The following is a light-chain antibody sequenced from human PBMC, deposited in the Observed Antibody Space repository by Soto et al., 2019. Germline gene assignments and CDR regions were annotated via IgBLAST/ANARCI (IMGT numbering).Light chain of an antibody. CDR2: KAS. CDR1: QTISSW. V-gene: IGKV1-5*03. CDR3: QQYYSFWT. Sequence: DIQMTQSPSTLSGSVGDRVTITCRASQTISSWLAWYQQKPGKAPKLLIYKASTLKSGVPSRFSGSGSGTEFTLTINSLQPEDVATYYCQQYYSFWTFGQGTTVEV. J-gene: IGKJ1*01.